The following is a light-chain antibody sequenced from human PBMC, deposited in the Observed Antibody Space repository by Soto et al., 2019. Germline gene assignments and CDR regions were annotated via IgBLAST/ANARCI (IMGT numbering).Light chain of an antibody. J-gene: IGKJ5*01. CDR3: QHSNNWPIT. CDR2: GAS. CDR1: QSVASN. V-gene: IGKV3-15*01. Sequence: EVVMTQSPATLSVSPGESVTLSCSPSQSVASNLAWYQQRPGQAPSLLIFGASTRAPGIPGRFSGSGSGTDLTLTISRLQSEDFAVYHCQHSNNWPITFGQGTRLEIK.